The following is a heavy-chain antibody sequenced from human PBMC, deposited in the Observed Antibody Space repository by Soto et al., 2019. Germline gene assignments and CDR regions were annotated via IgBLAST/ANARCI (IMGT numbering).Heavy chain of an antibody. Sequence: PGESLKISCKGSGYSFTSYWIGWVRQMPGKGLEWMGIIYPGDSDTRYSPSFQGQVTISADKSISTAYLQWSSLKASDTAMYYCARRTLNYYGSGKHNWFDPWGQGTLVTVSS. CDR1: GYSFTSYW. CDR2: IYPGDSDT. D-gene: IGHD3-10*01. V-gene: IGHV5-51*01. CDR3: ARRTLNYYGSGKHNWFDP. J-gene: IGHJ5*02.